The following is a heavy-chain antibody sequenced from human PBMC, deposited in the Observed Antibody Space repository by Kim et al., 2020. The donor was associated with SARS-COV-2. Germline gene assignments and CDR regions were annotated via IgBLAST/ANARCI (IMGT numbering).Heavy chain of an antibody. CDR3: ARESRVAVAGTPSPWFDP. D-gene: IGHD6-19*01. CDR2: INPNSGGT. Sequence: ASVKVSCKASGYTFTGYYMHWVRQAPGQGLEWMGRINPNSGGTNYAQKFQGRVTMTRDTSISTAYMELSRLRSDDTAVYYCARESRVAVAGTPSPWFDPWGQGTLVTVSS. J-gene: IGHJ5*02. CDR1: GYTFTGYY. V-gene: IGHV1-2*06.